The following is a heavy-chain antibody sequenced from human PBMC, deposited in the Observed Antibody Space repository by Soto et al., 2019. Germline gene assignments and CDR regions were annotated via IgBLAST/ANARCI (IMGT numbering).Heavy chain of an antibody. CDR1: GYTFTGYY. CDR2: INPNSGGT. CDR3: ARDSNMGDWIAFDI. Sequence: ASVKVSCKASGYTFTGYYMHWVRQAPGQGLEWMGWINPNSGGTNYAQKFQGWVTMTRDTSISTAYMELIRLRSDDSAVYYCARDSNMGDWIAFDIWGQGTIVTVSS. J-gene: IGHJ3*02. V-gene: IGHV1-2*04. D-gene: IGHD2-21*01.